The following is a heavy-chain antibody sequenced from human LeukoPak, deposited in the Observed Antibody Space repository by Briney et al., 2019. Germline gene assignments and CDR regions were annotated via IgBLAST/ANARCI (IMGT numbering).Heavy chain of an antibody. Sequence: SETLSLTCSVSGASIDRSTYYWGWIRQPPGKGLEWIGSVYYSGSTYYNSALKGRVTISVDTSKNQFSLKLYSVTAADTSVYFCARIAAPGLAWGQGTLVTVSS. J-gene: IGHJ5*02. CDR3: ARIAAPGLA. V-gene: IGHV4-39*01. CDR1: GASIDRSTYY. D-gene: IGHD6-25*01. CDR2: VYYSGST.